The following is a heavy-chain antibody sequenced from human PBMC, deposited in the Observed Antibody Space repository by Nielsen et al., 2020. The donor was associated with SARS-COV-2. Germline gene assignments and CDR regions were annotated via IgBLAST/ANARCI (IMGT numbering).Heavy chain of an antibody. J-gene: IGHJ4*02. Sequence: GESLKISCAASGFTFSSYGMHWVRQAPGKGLEWVAVISYDGNNKYYSDSVKGRFTISRDNSKNTLYLQMNSLRAEDTAVYYCAKAFRSSDWLRAANDYWGQGTLVTVSS. CDR1: GFTFSSYG. CDR3: AKAFRSSDWLRAANDY. V-gene: IGHV3-30*18. CDR2: ISYDGNNK. D-gene: IGHD3-9*01.